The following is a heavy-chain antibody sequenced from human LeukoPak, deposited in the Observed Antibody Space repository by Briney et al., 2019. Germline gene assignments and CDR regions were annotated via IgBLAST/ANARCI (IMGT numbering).Heavy chain of an antibody. CDR1: GFTFSSYS. J-gene: IGHJ1*01. CDR3: ARDRVTMVRGHTAPQH. D-gene: IGHD3-10*01. V-gene: IGHV3-21*01. CDR2: ISSSSSYI. Sequence: AGGSLRLSCAASGFTFSSYSMNWVRQAPGKGLEWVSSISSSSSYIYYADSVKGRFTISRDNAKNSLYLQMNSLRAEDTAVYYCARDRVTMVRGHTAPQHWGQGRLVTVSS.